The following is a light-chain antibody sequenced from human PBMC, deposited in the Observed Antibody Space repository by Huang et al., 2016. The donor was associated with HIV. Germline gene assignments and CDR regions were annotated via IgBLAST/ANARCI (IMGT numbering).Light chain of an antibody. V-gene: IGKV3-15*01. CDR2: GAV. Sequence: EIVMTQSPATLSVSPGERVTLSCRASQSIGTNLAWYQQRRGQAPRLLIYGAVTRATGIPARFSGSGSGTEFTLTISSLQSEDFAVYYCQQYNDWRTFGQGTKVETK. CDR3: QQYNDWRT. J-gene: IGKJ1*01. CDR1: QSIGTN.